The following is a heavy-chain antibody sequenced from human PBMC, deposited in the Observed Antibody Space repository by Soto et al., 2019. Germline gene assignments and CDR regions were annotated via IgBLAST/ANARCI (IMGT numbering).Heavy chain of an antibody. D-gene: IGHD1-7*01. CDR3: ARDLSNWNSLSYFDYYYYGMDV. CDR2: ISAYNGNT. V-gene: IGHV1-18*01. CDR1: GYTFSSYA. Sequence: SVKVSCNASGYTFSSYAISWVRQAPGQGLEWMGWISAYNGNTNYAQKLQGRVTMTTDTSTSTAYMELRSLRSDDTAVYYCARDLSNWNSLSYFDYYYYGMDVWAQGTTVTVSS. J-gene: IGHJ6*02.